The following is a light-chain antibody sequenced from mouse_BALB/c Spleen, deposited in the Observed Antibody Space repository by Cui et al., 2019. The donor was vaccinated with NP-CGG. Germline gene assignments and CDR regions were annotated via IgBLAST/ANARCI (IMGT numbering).Light chain of an antibody. CDR3: ALWYSNHWV. J-gene: IGLJ1*01. CDR1: TGAVTTSNY. CDR2: GTN. Sequence: QAVVTQESALTTSPGETVTLTCRSSTGAVTTSNYANWVQEKPDHLFTGLIGGTNNRVPGVPARFSGSLIGYKSVLTITGAQTEDEAIYFCALWYSNHWVFGGGTKLTVL. V-gene: IGLV1*01.